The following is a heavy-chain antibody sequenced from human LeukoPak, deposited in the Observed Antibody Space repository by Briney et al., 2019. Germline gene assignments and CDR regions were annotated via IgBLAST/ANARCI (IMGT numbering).Heavy chain of an antibody. J-gene: IGHJ5*02. V-gene: IGHV4-59*08. D-gene: IGHD4/OR15-4a*01. CDR2: VVYSGST. CDR1: GGSISTYY. Sequence: SETLSLTCSVSGGSISTYYWGWIRQSPGEGLEWIGYVVYSGSTNYNPSLKSRVTISVDTSKNQFSLKLSSVTAADTAVYYCARAPRVPFNWFDPWGQGTLVTVSS. CDR3: ARAPRVPFNWFDP.